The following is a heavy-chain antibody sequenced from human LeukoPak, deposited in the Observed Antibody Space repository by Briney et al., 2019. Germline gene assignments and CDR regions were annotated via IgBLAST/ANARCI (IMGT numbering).Heavy chain of an antibody. V-gene: IGHV3-30*18. CDR3: AKGIGRVRGVFYYYYGMDV. Sequence: PGRSLRLSCAASGFTFSSYGMHWVRQAPGKGLEWVAVISYDGSNKYYADSVKGRFTISRDNSKNTLYLQMNSLRAEDTAVYYCAKGIGRVRGVFYYYYGMDVWGQGITVTVSS. CDR1: GFTFSSYG. D-gene: IGHD3-10*01. J-gene: IGHJ6*02. CDR2: ISYDGSNK.